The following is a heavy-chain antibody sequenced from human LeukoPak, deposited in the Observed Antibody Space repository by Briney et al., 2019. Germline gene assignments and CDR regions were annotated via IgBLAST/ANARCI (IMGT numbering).Heavy chain of an antibody. D-gene: IGHD3-3*01. J-gene: IGHJ5*02. CDR2: MRYDGSNK. CDR1: GFTFSSYG. V-gene: IGHV3-30*02. CDR3: AKLQRYDFWSGYNNWFDP. Sequence: PGGSLRLSCAASGFTFSSYGMHWVRQAPGKGLEWVAFMRYDGSNKYYADSVKGRFTISRDNSKNTLYLQMNSLRAEDTAVYYCAKLQRYDFWSGYNNWFDPWGQGTLVTVSS.